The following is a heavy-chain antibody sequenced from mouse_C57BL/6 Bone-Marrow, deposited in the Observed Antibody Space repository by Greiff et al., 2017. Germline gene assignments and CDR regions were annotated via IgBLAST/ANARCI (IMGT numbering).Heavy chain of an antibody. V-gene: IGHV10-1*01. J-gene: IGHJ3*01. CDR1: GFSFNTYA. D-gene: IGHD1-1*01. CDR2: IRSKSNNYAT. Sequence: EVMLVESGGGLVQPKGSLKLSCAASGFSFNTYAMNWVRQAPGKGLEWVARIRSKSNNYATYYADSVKDRFTISRDDSESMLYLQMNNLKTEDTAMYYCVRQGETVGGFAYWGQGTLVTVSA. CDR3: VRQGETVGGFAY.